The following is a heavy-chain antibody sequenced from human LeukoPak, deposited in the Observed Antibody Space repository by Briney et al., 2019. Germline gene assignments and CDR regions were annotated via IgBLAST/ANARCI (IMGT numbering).Heavy chain of an antibody. J-gene: IGHJ4*02. CDR1: GYTFTGYY. CDR3: ARDSSGYYYYFDY. CDR2: INPKSGDT. V-gene: IGHV1-2*06. D-gene: IGHD3-22*01. Sequence: ASVKVSCKASGYTFTGYYMHWVRQAPGQGLEWMGRINPKSGDTSYAQKFQGRVTITRDTSASTAYMELSSLRSEDTAVYYCARDSSGYYYYFDYWGQGTLVTVSS.